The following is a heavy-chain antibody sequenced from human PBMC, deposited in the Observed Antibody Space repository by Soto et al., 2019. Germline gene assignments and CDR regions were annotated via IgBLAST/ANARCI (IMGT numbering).Heavy chain of an antibody. CDR3: ARDLKIRGEGNWFDP. J-gene: IGHJ5*02. CDR1: GYTFTGYY. CDR2: INPNSGGT. V-gene: IGHV1-2*04. Sequence: ASVKVSCKASGYTFTGYYMHWVRQAPGQGLEWMGWINPNSGGTNYAQKFQGWVTMTRDTSISTAYMELSRLRSDDTAVYHCARDLKIRGEGNWFDPWGQGTLVTVSS. D-gene: IGHD3-10*01.